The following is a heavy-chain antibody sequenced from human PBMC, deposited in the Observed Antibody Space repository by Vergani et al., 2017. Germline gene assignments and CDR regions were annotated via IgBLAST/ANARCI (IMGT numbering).Heavy chain of an antibody. CDR2: ISGSGGST. CDR1: GFTFSSYA. J-gene: IGHJ4*02. CDR3: AKVSTGLKGYSSS. V-gene: IGHV3-23*04. D-gene: IGHD6-13*01. Sequence: EVQLVESGGGLVQPGGSLRLSCAASGFTFSSYAMSWVGQAPGKGLEGVSAISGSGGSTYYADSVKGRFTISRDNSKNTLYLQMNSLRAEDTAVYYCAKVSTGLKGYSSSWGQGTLVTVSS.